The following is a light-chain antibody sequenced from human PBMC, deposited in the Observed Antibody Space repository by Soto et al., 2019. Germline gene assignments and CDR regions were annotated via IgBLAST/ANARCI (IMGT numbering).Light chain of an antibody. Sequence: QPVLTQPPSASGTPGLRVTFSCSGSSSNIGSNPVSWYQLLPGTAPKLLIYDNNNRPSGVPARFSVSKSDTSASLAITGLQPEDEADYYCQSYDSSLSGSYVFGTGTKVTVL. CDR3: QSYDSSLSGSYV. CDR2: DNN. J-gene: IGLJ1*01. CDR1: SSNIGSNP. V-gene: IGLV1-44*01.